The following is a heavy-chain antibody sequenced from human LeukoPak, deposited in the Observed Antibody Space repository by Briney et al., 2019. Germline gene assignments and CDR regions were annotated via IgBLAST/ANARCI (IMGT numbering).Heavy chain of an antibody. CDR3: ARGDSGGYHYYGMDV. CDR1: GGSISGGSDY. D-gene: IGHD6-19*01. J-gene: IGHJ6*02. CDR2: IYISGST. Sequence: PSETLSLTCTVSGGSISGGSDYWSWIRQPAGKGLECIGRIYISGSTNYNPSLMSRVTISLDTSKNQFSLKLSSVTAADTAVYYCARGDSGGYHYYGMDVWGQGTTVTVSS. V-gene: IGHV4-61*02.